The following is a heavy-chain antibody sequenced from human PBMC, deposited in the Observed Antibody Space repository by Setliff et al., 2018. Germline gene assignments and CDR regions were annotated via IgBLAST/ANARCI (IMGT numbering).Heavy chain of an antibody. D-gene: IGHD3-22*01. Sequence: SETLSLTCAVSGYSISSSYYWGWSRQPPGKGLEWIGSIYYSGSTYYNPSLKSRVTISVDTSKKQFSLKLSSVTAADTAVYYCARGPYNIYDRSGYGFTNWFDPWGQGILVTVSS. J-gene: IGHJ5*02. CDR2: IYYSGST. CDR3: ARGPYNIYDRSGYGFTNWFDP. CDR1: GYSISSSYY. V-gene: IGHV4-38-2*01.